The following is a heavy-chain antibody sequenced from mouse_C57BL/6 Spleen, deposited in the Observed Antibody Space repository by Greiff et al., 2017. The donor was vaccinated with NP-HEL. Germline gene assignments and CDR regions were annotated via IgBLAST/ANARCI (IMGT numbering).Heavy chain of an antibody. CDR1: GYTFTNYW. Sequence: VKLQESGAELVRPGTSVKMSCKASGYTFTNYWIGWAKQRPGHGLEWIGDIYPGGGYTNYNEKFKGKATLTADKSSSTAYMQFSSLTSEDSAIYYCARGSYYYGSSGHFDVWGTGTTVTVSS. V-gene: IGHV1-63*01. D-gene: IGHD1-1*01. CDR3: ARGSYYYGSSGHFDV. J-gene: IGHJ1*03. CDR2: IYPGGGYT.